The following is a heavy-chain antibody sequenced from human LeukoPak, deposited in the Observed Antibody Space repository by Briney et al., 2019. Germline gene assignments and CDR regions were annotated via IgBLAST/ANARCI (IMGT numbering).Heavy chain of an antibody. V-gene: IGHV3-23*01. CDR1: GFTFSSYA. Sequence: GGSLRLSCAASGFTFSSYAMSWVRQAPGKGLEWVSAISGSGGSTYYADSVKGRFTISRDNSKNTLYLQMNSLRAEDTAVYYCAKDHDLWSGYEWFDPWGQGTLVTVSS. D-gene: IGHD3-3*01. CDR3: AKDHDLWSGYEWFDP. CDR2: ISGSGGST. J-gene: IGHJ5*02.